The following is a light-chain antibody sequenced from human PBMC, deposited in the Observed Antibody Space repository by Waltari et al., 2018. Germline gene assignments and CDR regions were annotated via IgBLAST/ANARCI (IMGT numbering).Light chain of an antibody. CDR1: QVISNQ. J-gene: IGKJ5*01. CDR3: QETNTLPIT. CDR2: DAS. Sequence: DIQMPQSPSSVSASVGNTVTITCRASQVISNQLTWYQQKPGKAPKFLIYDASTLDSGIPSRFSGSGSGTDFTLTVSSLQSEDFATYYCQETNTLPITFGQGTRLEIK. V-gene: IGKV1-12*01.